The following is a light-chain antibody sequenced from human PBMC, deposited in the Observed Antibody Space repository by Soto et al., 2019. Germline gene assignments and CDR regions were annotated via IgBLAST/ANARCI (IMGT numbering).Light chain of an antibody. J-gene: IGKJ4*01. V-gene: IGKV2-28*01. CDR1: QSLLHSNGYNY. CDR2: LGS. Sequence: IVMTQSPLSLPVTPGEPASISCWSSQSLLHSNGYNYLDWYLQKPGQSPQLLIYLGSNRSSGVPDRFSGSGSGTDFTLKISRVEAEDVGVYYCMQALQTPLTFGGGTKVDIK. CDR3: MQALQTPLT.